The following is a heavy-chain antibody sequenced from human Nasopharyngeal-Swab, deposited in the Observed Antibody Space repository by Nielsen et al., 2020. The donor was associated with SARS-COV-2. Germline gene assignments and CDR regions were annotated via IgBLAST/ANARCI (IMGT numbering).Heavy chain of an antibody. V-gene: IGHV4-34*01. CDR2: INHSGST. J-gene: IGHJ5*02. Sequence: GSLRLSCAVYGGSFSGYYWSWIRQPPGKGLEWIGEINHSGSTNYNPSLKSRVTISVDTSKNQFSLKLSSVTAADTAVYYCARGRRGYSYVSWGQGTLVTVSS. CDR3: ARGRRGYSYVS. CDR1: GGSFSGYY. D-gene: IGHD5-18*01.